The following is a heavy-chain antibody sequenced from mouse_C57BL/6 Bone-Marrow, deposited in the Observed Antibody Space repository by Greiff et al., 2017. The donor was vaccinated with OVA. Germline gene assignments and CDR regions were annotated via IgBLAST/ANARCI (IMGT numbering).Heavy chain of an antibody. D-gene: IGHD3-2*02. Sequence: QVQLKESGPELVKPGASVKISCKASGYAFSSSWMNWVKQRPGKGLEWIGRIYPGDGDTNYNGKFKGKATLTADKSSSTAYMQLSSLTSEDSAVYFCARFGSSGYNYFDYWGQGTTLTVSS. CDR2: IYPGDGDT. V-gene: IGHV1-82*01. CDR1: GYAFSSSW. CDR3: ARFGSSGYNYFDY. J-gene: IGHJ2*01.